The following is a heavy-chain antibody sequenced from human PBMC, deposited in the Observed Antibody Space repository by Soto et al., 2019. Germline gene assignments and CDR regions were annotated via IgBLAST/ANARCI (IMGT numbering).Heavy chain of an antibody. V-gene: IGHV3-33*01. Sequence: GGSLRLSCAASGFPFSSYGMHWVRTTPGKGLEWVAVIWYDGSNKYYADSVKGRFTISRDNSKNTLYLQMNSLRAEDTAVYYCAREECSSTSCYYRRHYYYGMDVWGQGTTVTVS. CDR2: IWYDGSNK. CDR3: AREECSSTSCYYRRHYYYGMDV. D-gene: IGHD2-2*01. CDR1: GFPFSSYG. J-gene: IGHJ6*02.